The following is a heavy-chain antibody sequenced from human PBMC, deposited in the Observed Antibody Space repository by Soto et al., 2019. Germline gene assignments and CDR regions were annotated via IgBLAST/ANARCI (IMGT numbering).Heavy chain of an antibody. J-gene: IGHJ6*02. Sequence: QVQLVESGGGVVQPGRSLRLSCAASGFTFSNYGMHWVRQAPGKGLEWVAVISYDGDKKYYGDSVKGRFTVSRDNSKNTRSLQMNSLRAEDTAVYYCAKDIALVRGVIIDMDVWGQGTRVTVSS. CDR3: AKDIALVRGVIIDMDV. V-gene: IGHV3-30*18. D-gene: IGHD3-10*01. CDR2: ISYDGDKK. CDR1: GFTFSNYG.